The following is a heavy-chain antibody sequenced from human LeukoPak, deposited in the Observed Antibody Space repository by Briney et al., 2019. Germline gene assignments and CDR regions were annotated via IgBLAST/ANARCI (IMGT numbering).Heavy chain of an antibody. D-gene: IGHD3-10*01. J-gene: IGHJ5*02. V-gene: IGHV4-34*01. CDR3: ARRRSRITVVRGVAFDG. CDR2: INHSGNT. Sequence: PSETLSLTCAVYGGSFSGYYWRWLRHPPGKGREWLGEINHSGNTNYNPSLKGPVTISVDTSKNQLSLKLSSVTAADTAVYYWARRRSRITVVRGVAFDGGGQPSLVTVSA. CDR1: GGSFSGYY.